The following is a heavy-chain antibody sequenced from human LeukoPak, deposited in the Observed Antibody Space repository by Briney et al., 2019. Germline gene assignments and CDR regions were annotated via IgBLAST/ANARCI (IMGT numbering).Heavy chain of an antibody. CDR3: ARVKEERFLEWLSIDY. V-gene: IGHV1-2*02. Sequence: ASVKVSCKASGYTFTGYYMHWVRQAPGQGLEWMGWINPNSGGTNYAQKFQGRVTMTRDTSISTAYMELSRLRSDDTAVYYCARVKEERFLEWLSIDYWGREPWSPSPQ. D-gene: IGHD3-3*01. CDR2: INPNSGGT. J-gene: IGHJ4*02. CDR1: GYTFTGYY.